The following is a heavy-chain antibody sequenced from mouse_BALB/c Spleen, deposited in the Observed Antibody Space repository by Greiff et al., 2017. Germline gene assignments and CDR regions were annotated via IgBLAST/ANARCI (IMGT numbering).Heavy chain of an antibody. CDR1: GYTFTSYW. CDR3: ARSSRFYAMDY. V-gene: IGHV1-7*01. J-gene: IGHJ4*01. Sequence: VKLQESGAELAKPGASVKMSCKASGYTFTSYWMHWVKQRPGQGLEWIGYINPSTGYTEYNQKFKDKATLTADKSSSTAYMQLSSLTSEDSAVYYCARSSRFYAMDYWGQGTSVTVSS. CDR2: INPSTGYT.